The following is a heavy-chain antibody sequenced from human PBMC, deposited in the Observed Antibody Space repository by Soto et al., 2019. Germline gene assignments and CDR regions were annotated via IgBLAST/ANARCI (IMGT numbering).Heavy chain of an antibody. J-gene: IGHJ6*02. CDR1: GGSISSYY. V-gene: IGHV4-59*08. CDR2: IYYSGST. CDR3: ARHQQGPFVFPYYYYGMDV. Sequence: PSETLSLTCTVSGGSISSYYWSWIRQPPGKGLEWIGYIYYSGSTNYNPSLKSRVTISVDTSKNQFSLKLSSVTAADTAVYYCARHQQGPFVFPYYYYGMDVWGQGTTVTVSS. D-gene: IGHD3-16*01.